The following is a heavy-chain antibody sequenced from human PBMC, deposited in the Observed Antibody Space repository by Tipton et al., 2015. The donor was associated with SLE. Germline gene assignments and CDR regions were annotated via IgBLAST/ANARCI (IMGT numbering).Heavy chain of an antibody. V-gene: IGHV4-59*01. D-gene: IGHD5-12*01. CDR2: TYAGGAA. CDR3: ARGDISVAIYDY. Sequence: TLSLTCAVSGGAISTYYWSWIRQPPGKGLEYIGYTYAGGAASYNPSLTSRVTISVDTSKNLFSLNLRSVTAADTAVYYCARGDISVAIYDYWGQGTLVTVSS. CDR1: GGAISTYY. J-gene: IGHJ4*02.